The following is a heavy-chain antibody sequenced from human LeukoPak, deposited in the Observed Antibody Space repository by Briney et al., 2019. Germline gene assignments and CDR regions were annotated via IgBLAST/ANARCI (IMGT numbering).Heavy chain of an antibody. CDR1: GFTFSSYA. CDR3: AKEPRITMVRGVPDGY. D-gene: IGHD3-10*01. J-gene: IGHJ4*02. CDR2: ISGSGGST. V-gene: IGHV3-23*01. Sequence: AGSLRLSCAASGFTFSSYAMSWVRQAPGKGLEWVSAISGSGGSTYYADSVKGRFTISRDNSKSTLYLQMNSLRAEDTAVYYCAKEPRITMVRGVPDGYWGQGTLVTVSS.